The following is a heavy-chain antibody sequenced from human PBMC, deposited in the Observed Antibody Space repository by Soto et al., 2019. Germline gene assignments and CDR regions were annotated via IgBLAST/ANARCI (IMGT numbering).Heavy chain of an antibody. CDR2: INPNSGGT. V-gene: IGHV1-2*04. Sequence: ASVKVSCKASGYTFTGYYMHWVRQAPGQGLEWMGWINPNSGGTNYAQKFQGWVTMTRDTSISTAYMELSRLRSDDTAVYYCVRGGAPPWGRIFFSGHTYWGQGTLVPVSS. J-gene: IGHJ1*01. CDR3: VRGGAPPWGRIFFSGHTY. D-gene: IGHD2-15*01. CDR1: GYTFTGYY.